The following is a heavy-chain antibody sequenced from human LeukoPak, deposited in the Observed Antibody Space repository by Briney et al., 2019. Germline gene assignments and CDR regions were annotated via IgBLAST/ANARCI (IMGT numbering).Heavy chain of an antibody. J-gene: IGHJ3*02. CDR3: ARSTTVVTPDAFDI. V-gene: IGHV4-39*07. CDR1: GGSISSYY. CDR2: IYYSGST. D-gene: IGHD4-23*01. Sequence: PSETLSLTCTVSGGSISSYYWGWIRQPPGKGLEWIGSIYYSGSTYYNPSLKSRVTISVDTSKNQFSLKLSSVTAADSAVYYCARSTTVVTPDAFDIWGQGTMVTVSS.